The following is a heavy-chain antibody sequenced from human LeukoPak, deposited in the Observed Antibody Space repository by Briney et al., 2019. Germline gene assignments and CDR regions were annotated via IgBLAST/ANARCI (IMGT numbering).Heavy chain of an antibody. J-gene: IGHJ4*02. CDR1: GGSISSGGYY. CDR3: AREGGGYSYGVFDY. D-gene: IGHD5-18*01. V-gene: IGHV4-30-2*01. CDR2: IYHSGST. Sequence: SETLSLTCTVSGGSISSGGYYWSWIRQPPGKGLEWIGYIYHSGSTYYNPSLKSRVTISVDRSKNQFSLKLSSVTAADTAVYYCAREGGGYSYGVFDYWGQGTLVTVSS.